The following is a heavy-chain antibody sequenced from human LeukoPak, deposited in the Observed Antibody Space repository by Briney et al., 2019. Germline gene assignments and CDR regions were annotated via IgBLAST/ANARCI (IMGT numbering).Heavy chain of an antibody. J-gene: IGHJ4*02. V-gene: IGHV1-2*02. CDR3: ARGRYCSNTSCYPGDY. D-gene: IGHD2-2*01. CDR1: GYTFIGYY. CDR2: INPNSGGT. Sequence: ASVKVSCKASGYTFIGYYMHWVRQAPGQGLEWMGWINPNSGGTRYAQKFQGRVTMTRDTSISTAYMEVNSLRSDDTAVYYCARGRYCSNTSCYPGDYWGQGTLVTVSS.